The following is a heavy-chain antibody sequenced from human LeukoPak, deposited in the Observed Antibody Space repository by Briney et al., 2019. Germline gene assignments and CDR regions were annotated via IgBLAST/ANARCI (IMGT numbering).Heavy chain of an antibody. CDR2: IYHSGST. Sequence: PSETLSLTCAVSGYSISSGYYWGWIRQPPGKGLEWIGSIYHSGSTYYNPSLKSRVTISVDTSKNQFSLKLSSVTAADTAVYYCARHSPGVLRYYYYYMDVWGKGTTATVSS. CDR1: GYSISSGYY. CDR3: ARHSPGVLRYYYYYMDV. V-gene: IGHV4-38-2*01. J-gene: IGHJ6*03. D-gene: IGHD2/OR15-2a*01.